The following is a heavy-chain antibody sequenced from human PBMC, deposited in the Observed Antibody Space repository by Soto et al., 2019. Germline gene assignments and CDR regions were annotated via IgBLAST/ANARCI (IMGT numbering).Heavy chain of an antibody. Sequence: ASVKVSCKASGYTFTSYDINWVRQATGQGLEWMGWMNPNSGKTGYAQNFQGRVTITRDTSTSTAYMELSSLRSEDTAVYYCAREDILEYNWFDPWGQGTLVTVSS. D-gene: IGHD2-15*01. CDR2: MNPNSGKT. CDR1: GYTFTSYD. CDR3: AREDILEYNWFDP. V-gene: IGHV1-8*01. J-gene: IGHJ5*02.